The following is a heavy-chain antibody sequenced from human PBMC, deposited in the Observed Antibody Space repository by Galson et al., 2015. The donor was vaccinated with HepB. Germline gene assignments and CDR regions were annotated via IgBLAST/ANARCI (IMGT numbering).Heavy chain of an antibody. CDR2: IYHSGST. V-gene: IGHV4-30-2*01. Sequence: LSLTCAVSGGSISSGGYSWSWIRQPPGKGLEWIGYIYHSGSTYYNPSLKSRVTISVDRSKNQFSLKLSSVTAADTAVYYCASHSSSSDYWGQGTLVTVSS. CDR1: GGSISSGGYS. D-gene: IGHD6-6*01. J-gene: IGHJ4*02. CDR3: ASHSSSSDY.